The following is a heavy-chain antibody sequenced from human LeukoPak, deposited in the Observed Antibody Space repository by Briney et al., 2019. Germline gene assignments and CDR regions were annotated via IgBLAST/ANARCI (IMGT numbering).Heavy chain of an antibody. J-gene: IGHJ6*02. CDR1: GFTFSSYA. CDR3: ARVQDYYDSSAKLYYYYGMDV. D-gene: IGHD3-22*01. CDR2: VSFDGSNK. Sequence: GGSLRLSCAASGFTFSSYAMHWVRQAPGKGLEWVAVVSFDGSNKYYADSVKGRFTISRDNSKSTLYLQMNSLRAEDTAVYYCARVQDYYDSSAKLYYYYGMDVWGQGTTVTVSS. V-gene: IGHV3-30*04.